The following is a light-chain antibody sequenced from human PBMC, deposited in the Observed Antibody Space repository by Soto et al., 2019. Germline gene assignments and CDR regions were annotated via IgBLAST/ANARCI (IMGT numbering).Light chain of an antibody. CDR2: DAS. V-gene: IGKV3-20*01. CDR3: QQYGNSPPWT. Sequence: IVMTQSPGTLSVSPGERATLSCRASQSVSSSVAWYQQKPGQAPRLLIYDASSRATGIPDRFSGSGSGTDFTLTISRLEPEDFAVYYCQQYGNSPPWTFGQGTKVDIK. J-gene: IGKJ1*01. CDR1: QSVSSS.